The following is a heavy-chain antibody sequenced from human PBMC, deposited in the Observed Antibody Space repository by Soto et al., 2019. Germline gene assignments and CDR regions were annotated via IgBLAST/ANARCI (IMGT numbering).Heavy chain of an antibody. D-gene: IGHD2-21*02. Sequence: EASVKVSCKASGYTFTSYAMHWVRQAPGQRLEWMGWINAGNGNTKYSQKFQGRVTITRDTSASTAYMELSSLRSEDTAVYYCARGYCGGDCYPFFDYWGQGTLVTVSS. CDR2: INAGNGNT. J-gene: IGHJ4*02. V-gene: IGHV1-3*01. CDR3: ARGYCGGDCYPFFDY. CDR1: GYTFTSYA.